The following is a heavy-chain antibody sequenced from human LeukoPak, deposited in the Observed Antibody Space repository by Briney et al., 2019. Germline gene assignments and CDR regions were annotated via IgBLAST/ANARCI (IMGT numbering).Heavy chain of an antibody. CDR1: GFTFSSYG. J-gene: IGHJ6*02. Sequence: HPGGSLRLSCAASGFTFSSYGMHWVRQAPGKGLEWVAVIWYDGSNKYYADSVKGRFTISRDNSKNTLYLQMNSLRAEDTAVYYCARSRPVAVAVYYYYGMDVWGQGTTVTVSS. D-gene: IGHD6-19*01. V-gene: IGHV3-33*01. CDR2: IWYDGSNK. CDR3: ARSRPVAVAVYYYYGMDV.